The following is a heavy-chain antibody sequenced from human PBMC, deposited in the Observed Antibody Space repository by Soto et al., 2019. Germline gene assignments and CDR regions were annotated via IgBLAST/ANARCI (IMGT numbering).Heavy chain of an antibody. V-gene: IGHV3-33*01. CDR1: GFTFSSYG. CDR3: ARDSTRGSGGELDY. J-gene: IGHJ4*02. D-gene: IGHD3-16*01. Sequence: QVQLVESGGGVVQPGRSLRLSCAASGFTFSSYGMHWVRQAPGKGLEWVAVIWYDGSNKYYADSVKGRFTISRDNSKNTLYLQMTSLRAEDTAVYYCARDSTRGSGGELDYWGQGTLVTVSS. CDR2: IWYDGSNK.